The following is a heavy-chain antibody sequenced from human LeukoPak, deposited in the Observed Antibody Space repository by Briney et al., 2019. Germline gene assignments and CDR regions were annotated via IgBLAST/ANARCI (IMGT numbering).Heavy chain of an antibody. J-gene: IGHJ6*04. CDR3: ARAGYSGSDFSV. D-gene: IGHD5-12*01. Sequence: SETLSLTCTVSGYSISTGYYWDWIRQPPGKGLEWIGTFYHGGSTYYNPSLKSRVTISVDTSKNQFSLNLTSVTAADTAVYYCARAGYSGSDFSVWGKGSTVTVSS. CDR2: FYHGGST. V-gene: IGHV4-38-2*02. CDR1: GYSISTGYY.